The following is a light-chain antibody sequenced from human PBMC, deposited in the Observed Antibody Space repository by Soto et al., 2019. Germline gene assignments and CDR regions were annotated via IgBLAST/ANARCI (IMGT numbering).Light chain of an antibody. J-gene: IGKJ1*01. Sequence: EIFLTQSSDTLSLSPGERSTLTCRASQSVTNYIAWYQQRPGQAPRLLIYDASNRATGVPARFSGSRSGTDFTLTISDLEPADFGLYYCQQRLNWPPGVGQGTKVDIK. V-gene: IGKV3-11*01. CDR1: QSVTNY. CDR2: DAS. CDR3: QQRLNWPPG.